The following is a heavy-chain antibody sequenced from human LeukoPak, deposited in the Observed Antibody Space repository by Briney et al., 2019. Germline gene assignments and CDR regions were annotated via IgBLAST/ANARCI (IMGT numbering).Heavy chain of an antibody. V-gene: IGHV3-53*01. Sequence: PGGSLRLSCAASGFTVSSNYMSWVRQAPGKGLEWVSVIYSGGSTYYADSVKGRFTISRDNSKNTLYLQLNGLRTEDTALYYCAKDRLLNCRGDCYIFDYWGQGTLVTVSS. J-gene: IGHJ4*02. D-gene: IGHD2-21*01. CDR2: IYSGGST. CDR3: AKDRLLNCRGDCYIFDY. CDR1: GFTVSSNY.